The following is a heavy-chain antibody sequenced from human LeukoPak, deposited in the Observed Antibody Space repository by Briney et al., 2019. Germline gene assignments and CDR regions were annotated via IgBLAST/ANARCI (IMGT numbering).Heavy chain of an antibody. J-gene: IGHJ6*02. CDR2: ISYDGSNK. D-gene: IGHD5-12*01. V-gene: IGHV3-30-3*01. CDR1: GFTFSSYA. Sequence: GGSLRLSCAASGFTFSSYAMHWVRQAPGKGLEWVAVISYDGSNKYYADSVKGRFTISRDNSKNTLYLQMNSLRAEDTAVYYCARDAERGYRGYDGSYGMDVWGQGTTVTVSS. CDR3: ARDAERGYRGYDGSYGMDV.